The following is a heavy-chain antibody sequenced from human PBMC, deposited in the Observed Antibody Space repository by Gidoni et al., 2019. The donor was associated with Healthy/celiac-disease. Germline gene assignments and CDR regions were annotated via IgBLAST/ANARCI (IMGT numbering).Heavy chain of an antibody. D-gene: IGHD3-3*01. CDR2: IRSKAYGGTT. CDR1: GFTFGDYA. J-gene: IGHJ6*03. V-gene: IGHV3-49*03. Sequence: EVQLVESGGGLVQPGRFLRLSCTASGFTFGDYAMSWFRQAPGKGLEWVGFIRSKAYGGTTEYAASVKGRFTISRDDSKSIAYLQMNSLKTEDTAVYYCTRVRFTIEYYMDVWGKGTTVTVSS. CDR3: TRVRFTIEYYMDV.